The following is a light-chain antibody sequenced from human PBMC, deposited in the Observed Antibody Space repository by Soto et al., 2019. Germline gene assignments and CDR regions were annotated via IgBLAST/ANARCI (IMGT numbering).Light chain of an antibody. J-gene: IGLJ2*01. Sequence: QSVLTQPPSASGTPGQRVTISCSGSSSNIGSNSANWYQQLPGTAPKLLIYSNNQRRSGVPDRVSGSKSGTSATLDISGLQSEDEADYYCTSWDDSVHGPLFGGGTKLTVL. CDR1: SSNIGSNS. CDR3: TSWDDSVHGPL. CDR2: SNN. V-gene: IGLV1-44*01.